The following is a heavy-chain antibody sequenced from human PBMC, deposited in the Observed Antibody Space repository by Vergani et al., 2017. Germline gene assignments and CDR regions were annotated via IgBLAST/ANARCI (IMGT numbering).Heavy chain of an antibody. CDR2: ICHTEDT. CDR3: ATIGYRRWGYYFDY. CDR1: GGSINPSRSF. Sequence: QLQLQGSGPGLVKPSETLSLICTVPGGSINPSRSFWGWIRLSPGKGLEWIGEICHTEDTKYSPSLKSRVTVSVDESRNLFSLRLNSVTAADTAVDYCATIGYRRWGYYFDYWGQGILVTVSS. D-gene: IGHD2-2*02. V-gene: IGHV4-39*07. J-gene: IGHJ4*02.